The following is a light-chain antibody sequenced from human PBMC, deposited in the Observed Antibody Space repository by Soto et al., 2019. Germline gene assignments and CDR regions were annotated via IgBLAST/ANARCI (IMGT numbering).Light chain of an antibody. J-gene: IGLJ1*01. CDR2: EVS. CDR3: SSQRV. V-gene: IGLV2-14*01. CDR1: SSDVANYNY. Sequence: LTQPASVSGSPGQSITISCTGTSSDVANYNYVSWYQQHPGKAPKLMIFEVSNRPSGVSNRFSGSKSGSTASLTISGLQAEDEADYYCSSQRVFGAGTKVTVL.